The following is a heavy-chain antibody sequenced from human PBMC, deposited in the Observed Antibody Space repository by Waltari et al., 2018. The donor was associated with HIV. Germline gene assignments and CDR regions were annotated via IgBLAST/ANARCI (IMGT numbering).Heavy chain of an antibody. Sequence: EEQLVESGGGLVQPGESLRLSCVASGFTFTSNWMRWFRQAPGKGLEWVASIKYDGTERKDADSVKGRFTISRDNAKTSLFLEMHNLRVEDTGIYSCATSSSADAHWGQGTLVTVSS. CDR2: IKYDGTER. D-gene: IGHD2-2*01. J-gene: IGHJ4*02. CDR1: GFTFTSNW. V-gene: IGHV3-7*03. CDR3: ATSSSADAH.